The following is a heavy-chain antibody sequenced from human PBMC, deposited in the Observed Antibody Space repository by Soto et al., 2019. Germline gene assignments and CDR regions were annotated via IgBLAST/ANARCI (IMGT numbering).Heavy chain of an antibody. D-gene: IGHD2-21*01. CDR1: GGSISSSNW. Sequence: QVQLQESGPGLVKPSGTLSLTCAVSGGSISSSNWWSWVRQPPGKGLEWIGEIYHSGSTNYNPSLKSRVTISVDKSKNQFSLKLSSVTAADTAVYYCASLFLTDDPGDAFDIWGQGTMVTVSS. CDR2: IYHSGST. V-gene: IGHV4-4*02. J-gene: IGHJ3*02. CDR3: ASLFLTDDPGDAFDI.